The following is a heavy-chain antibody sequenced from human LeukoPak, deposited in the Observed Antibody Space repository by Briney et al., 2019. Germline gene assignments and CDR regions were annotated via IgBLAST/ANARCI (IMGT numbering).Heavy chain of an antibody. D-gene: IGHD2-21*02. CDR2: INPDGRDT. CDR1: GFTFNRCW. CDR3: TSWGDTTAEYFQR. J-gene: IGHJ1*01. Sequence: GGSLRLSCVVSGFTFNRCWMNWVRQAPGKGLEWVAHINPDGRDTYYVDSVKGRFTISRDNAQNSMYLQMNSLRVEDTAVYYCTSWGDTTAEYFQRWGQGSLVTVSS. V-gene: IGHV3-7*01.